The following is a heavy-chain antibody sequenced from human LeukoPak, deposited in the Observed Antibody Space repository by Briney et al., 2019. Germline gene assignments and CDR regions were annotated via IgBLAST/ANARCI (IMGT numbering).Heavy chain of an antibody. Sequence: SETLSLTCTVSGGSISSSSYYWSWIRQPPGKGLEWIGYIYYSGSTNYNPSLKSRVTISVDTSKNQFSLKLSSVTAADTAVYYCARSSLWFGELGWFDPWGQGTLVTVSS. CDR2: IYYSGST. J-gene: IGHJ5*02. D-gene: IGHD3-10*01. CDR3: ARSSLWFGELGWFDP. CDR1: GGSISSSSYY. V-gene: IGHV4-61*01.